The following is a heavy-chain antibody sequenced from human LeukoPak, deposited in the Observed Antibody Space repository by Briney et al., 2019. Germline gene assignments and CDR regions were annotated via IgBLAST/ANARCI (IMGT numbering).Heavy chain of an antibody. J-gene: IGHJ5*02. D-gene: IGHD4-17*01. Sequence: PSETLSLTCTVSGGSISSYYWSWIRQPPGKGLEWIGYIYYSGSTNYNPSLKSRVTISVDTSKNQFSLKLSSVTAADTAVYYCARSGRPQRRASTTVTTYRYNWFDPWGQGTLVTVSS. CDR2: IYYSGST. CDR1: GGSISSYY. CDR3: ARSGRPQRRASTTVTTYRYNWFDP. V-gene: IGHV4-59*01.